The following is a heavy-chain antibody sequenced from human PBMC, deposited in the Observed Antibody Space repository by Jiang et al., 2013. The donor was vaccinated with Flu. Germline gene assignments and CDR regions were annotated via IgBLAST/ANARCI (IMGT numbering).Heavy chain of an antibody. Sequence: TCTVSGGSISSGDYYWSWIRQPPGKGLEWIGYIYYSGSTYYNPSLKSRVTISVDTSKNQFSLKLSSVTAADTAVYYCARDTPNTYYYGSGSFNFDYWGQGTLVTVSS. V-gene: IGHV4-30-4*01. D-gene: IGHD3-10*01. CDR2: IYYSGST. CDR3: ARDTPNTYYYGSGSFNFDY. J-gene: IGHJ4*02. CDR1: GGSISSGDYY.